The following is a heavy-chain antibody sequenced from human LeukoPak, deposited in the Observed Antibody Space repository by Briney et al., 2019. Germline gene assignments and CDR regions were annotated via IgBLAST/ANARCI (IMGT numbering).Heavy chain of an antibody. CDR3: ARDRTPYYDNSGQLYYYYGMDV. CDR1: GFTFSSYE. V-gene: IGHV3-48*03. CDR2: ISSSGSTI. Sequence: GGSLRLSCAASGFTFSSYEINWLRQAPGKGLEWVSYISSSGSTIHYADSVKGRFTISRDNAKNSLYLQMNGLRAEDTAVYYCARDRTPYYDNSGQLYYYYGMDVWGQGTTVTVSS. J-gene: IGHJ6*02. D-gene: IGHD3-22*01.